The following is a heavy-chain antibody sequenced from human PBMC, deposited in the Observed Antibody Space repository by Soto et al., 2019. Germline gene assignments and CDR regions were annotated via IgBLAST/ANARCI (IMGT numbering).Heavy chain of an antibody. J-gene: IGHJ4*02. CDR3: ARRSSGWYFDY. D-gene: IGHD6-19*01. CDR2: ISGSGDST. CDR1: GFSFSSYA. V-gene: IGHV3-23*01. Sequence: EVKLLESGGGLVQPGGSLRLSCAASGFSFSSYAMNWVRQAPGKGLEWVSVISGSGDSTYYADSVKGRFTISRDNSKNTLYLQMISLRAEDTAVYYCARRSSGWYFDYWGQGTLVIVS.